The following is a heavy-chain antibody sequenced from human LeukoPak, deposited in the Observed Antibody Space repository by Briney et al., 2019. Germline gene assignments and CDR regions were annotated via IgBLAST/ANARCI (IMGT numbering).Heavy chain of an antibody. CDR3: GRSFGIAYTGV. D-gene: IGHD2-2*02. J-gene: IGHJ4*02. CDR1: GGTCSSYT. V-gene: IGHV1-69*02. CDR2: IIPILGIA. Sequence: ASVKVSCKASGGTCSSYTISWVRQAPGQGLEWMGRIIPILGIANYAQKFQGRVTITADKSTSTAYMELSSLRSEDTAVYYCGRSFGIAYTGVWGQGTLVTVSS.